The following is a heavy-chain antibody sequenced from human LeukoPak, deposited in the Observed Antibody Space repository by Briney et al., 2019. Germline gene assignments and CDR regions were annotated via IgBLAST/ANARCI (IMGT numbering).Heavy chain of an antibody. Sequence: PSETLSLTCAVYGGSLSGYYWSWIRQPPGKGLEWIGKINHSGSTNYNPSLKSRVTISVDTSKNQFSLKLSSVTAADTAVYYCARVGDYGDFRIDSWGQGTLVTVSS. J-gene: IGHJ4*02. V-gene: IGHV4-34*01. CDR3: ARVGDYGDFRIDS. CDR1: GGSLSGYY. CDR2: INHSGST. D-gene: IGHD4-17*01.